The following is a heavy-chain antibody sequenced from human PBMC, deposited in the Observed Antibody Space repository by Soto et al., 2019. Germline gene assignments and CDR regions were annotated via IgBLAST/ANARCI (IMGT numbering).Heavy chain of an antibody. CDR2: IYWDDDK. Sequence: QITLKESGPTLVKPTQTLTLTCTFSGFSLSTSGVGVGWIRQPPGKALEWLALIYWDDDKRYSTSLKSRLTIPKHTTKTPMVITMTNMDPVATATYDCEHVPSSSGEYWGQGTLVTVSS. J-gene: IGHJ4*02. V-gene: IGHV2-5*02. CDR3: EHVPSSSGEY. D-gene: IGHD6-6*01. CDR1: GFSLSTSGVG.